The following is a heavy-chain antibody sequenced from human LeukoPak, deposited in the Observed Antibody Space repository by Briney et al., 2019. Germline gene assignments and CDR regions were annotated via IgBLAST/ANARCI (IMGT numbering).Heavy chain of an antibody. CDR2: IIPILGIA. CDR3: ATYAGRSSKYFHH. CDR1: GGTFSSYA. J-gene: IGHJ1*01. D-gene: IGHD3-10*01. Sequence: SVKVSCKASGGTFSSYAISWVRQAPGQGLEWMGRIIPILGIANYAQKFQGRVTITADKSTSTAYMELSSLRSEDTAVYYCATYAGRSSKYFHHWGQGTLVTVSS. V-gene: IGHV1-69*04.